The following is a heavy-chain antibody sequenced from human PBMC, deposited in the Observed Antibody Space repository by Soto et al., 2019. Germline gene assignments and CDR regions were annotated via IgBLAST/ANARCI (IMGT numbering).Heavy chain of an antibody. CDR1: GYTFTIYG. V-gene: IGHV1-18*01. J-gene: IGHJ6*02. Sequence: QVQLVQSGGEVKKPGASVKVSSKASGYTFTIYGSNWVRQAPGQGLEWMGWISPDNGNTNYAQKLQARVTMTTDTSTSTAYMELRSLRSDDTAVYYCARPLGYSGYAGMDVWGQGTTVTVSS. CDR3: ARPLGYSGYAGMDV. D-gene: IGHD5-12*01. CDR2: ISPDNGNT.